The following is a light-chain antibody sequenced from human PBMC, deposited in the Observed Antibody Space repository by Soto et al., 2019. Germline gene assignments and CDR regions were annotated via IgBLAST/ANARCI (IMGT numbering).Light chain of an antibody. CDR1: QDISTS. Sequence: DIQLTQSPSSLSASIGDSVTITCQASQDISTSLNWYHRRPGKGPKLLITDASTLQTGVPPRFRGSGAGTDFSFTISRLQPEDFGEYYCQQYENVPTFGQGTKVKIK. J-gene: IGKJ2*01. CDR3: QQYENVPT. V-gene: IGKV1-33*01. CDR2: DAS.